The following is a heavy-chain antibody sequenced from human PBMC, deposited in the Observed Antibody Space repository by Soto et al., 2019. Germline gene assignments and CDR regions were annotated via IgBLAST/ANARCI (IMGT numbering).Heavy chain of an antibody. CDR1: GGTFSSYA. D-gene: IGHD6-13*01. CDR3: ARDRKHSSSWYFGYYYGMDV. V-gene: IGHV1-69*13. J-gene: IGHJ6*02. CDR2: IIPIFGTA. Sequence: ASVKVSCQASGGTFSSYAISWVRQAPGQGLEWMGGIIPIFGTANYAQKFQGRVTITADESTSPAYMELSSLRSEDKAVYYCARDRKHSSSWYFGYYYGMDVWGQGTTVTAAS.